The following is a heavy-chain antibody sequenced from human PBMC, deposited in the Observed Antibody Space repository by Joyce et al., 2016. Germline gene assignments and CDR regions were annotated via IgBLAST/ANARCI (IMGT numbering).Heavy chain of an antibody. V-gene: IGHV4-34*01. D-gene: IGHD6-19*01. J-gene: IGHJ4*02. CDR2: INNSGVT. CDR3: ARSQWLAPLMY. CDR1: GGPFRGFF. Sequence: QVQLQQWGAGLLKPSETLSLTCAVSGGPFRGFFWTWVRQPPGKGLEWIGDINNSGVTNYNPSVKTGITFSVDTSKNQFSLKLASLSAADTAVYYFARSQWLAPLMYWGQGTPVTVSS.